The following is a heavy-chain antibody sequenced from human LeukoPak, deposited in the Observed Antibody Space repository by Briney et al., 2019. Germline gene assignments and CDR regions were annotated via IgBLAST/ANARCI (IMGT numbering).Heavy chain of an antibody. Sequence: GGSLRLSCAASGFTFSSYSMNWVRQAPGKALEWVSSITSSGTYIFYADSVKGRFTISRDNAKNSLYLQMNSLGPEDAAVYYCARDPYSGNYGNYYYYYMDIWGKGTTVTVSS. CDR1: GFTFSSYS. D-gene: IGHD1-26*01. J-gene: IGHJ6*03. CDR2: ITSSGTYI. CDR3: ARDPYSGNYGNYYYYYMDI. V-gene: IGHV3-21*01.